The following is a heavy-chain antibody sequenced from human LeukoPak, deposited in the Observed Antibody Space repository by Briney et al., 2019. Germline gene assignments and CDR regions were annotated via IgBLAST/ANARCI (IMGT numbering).Heavy chain of an antibody. Sequence: GGSLRLSCAAPGFTVRSNYMSWVRQAPGKGLEWVSVLYADRNTNYAAPVKVRFTISRDNSKNTLYLQMNSLRAEDTAVYYCASYHDSSGYAPGGSAHWGQGTLVTVSS. D-gene: IGHD3-22*01. V-gene: IGHV3-66*01. CDR2: LYADRNT. CDR3: ASYHDSSGYAPGGSAH. J-gene: IGHJ4*02. CDR1: GFTVRSNY.